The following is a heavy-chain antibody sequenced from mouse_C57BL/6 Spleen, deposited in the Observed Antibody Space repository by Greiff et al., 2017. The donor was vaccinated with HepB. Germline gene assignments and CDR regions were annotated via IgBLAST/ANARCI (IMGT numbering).Heavy chain of an antibody. CDR1: GFTFSDAW. CDR2: IRNKANNHAT. V-gene: IGHV6-6*01. Sequence: EVKLEESGGGLVQPGGSMKLSCAASGFTFSDAWMDWVRQSPEKGLEWVAEIRNKANNHATYYAESVKGRFTIARDDSKSSVYLQMNSLRAEDTGIYYCTRRTTVVDLYWYFDVWGTGTTVTVSS. D-gene: IGHD1-1*01. CDR3: TRRTTVVDLYWYFDV. J-gene: IGHJ1*03.